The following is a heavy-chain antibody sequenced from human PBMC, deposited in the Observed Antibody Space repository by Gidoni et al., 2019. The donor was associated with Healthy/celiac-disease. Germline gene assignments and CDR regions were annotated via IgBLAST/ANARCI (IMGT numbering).Heavy chain of an antibody. Sequence: QVQLVESGGGVVQPGRSLRLSCAASGFTFSSYGMHWVREAPGKGLEWVAVISYDGSNKYYADSVKGRFTISRDNSKNTLYLQMNSLRAEDTAVYYCAKDGGYEGGFDYWGQGTLVTVSS. CDR3: AKDGGYEGGFDY. CDR1: GFTFSSYG. D-gene: IGHD5-12*01. J-gene: IGHJ4*02. CDR2: ISYDGSNK. V-gene: IGHV3-30*18.